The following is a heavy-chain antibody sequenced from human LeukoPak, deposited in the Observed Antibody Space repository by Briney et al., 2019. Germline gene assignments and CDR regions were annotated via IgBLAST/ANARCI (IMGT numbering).Heavy chain of an antibody. Sequence: SGPTLVNPTQTLTPTCAFSGFSLTTRGVGVGWIRQPPGKALEWLALIYWDDDKRYSPSLKSRLTITKDTSKKQVVLTVTNLDPVDTATYYCAHRLRSSGWYYFDYWGQGTLVTVSS. CDR1: GFSLTTRGVG. CDR3: AHRLRSSGWYYFDY. V-gene: IGHV2-5*02. J-gene: IGHJ4*02. D-gene: IGHD6-19*01. CDR2: IYWDDDK.